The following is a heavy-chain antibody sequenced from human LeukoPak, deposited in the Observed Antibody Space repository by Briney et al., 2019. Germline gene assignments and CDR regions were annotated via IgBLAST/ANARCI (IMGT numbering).Heavy chain of an antibody. CDR1: GFTFSSYW. CDR2: INSDGSST. V-gene: IGHV3-74*01. D-gene: IGHD1-26*01. Sequence: GGSLRLSCAASGFTFSSYWMHWVRQAPGKGLVWVSRINSDGSSTSYADPVKGRFTISRDNAKNTLYLQMNSLRAEDTAVYYCARDDGWELRYYGMDVWGQGTTVTVSS. CDR3: ARDDGWELRYYGMDV. J-gene: IGHJ6*02.